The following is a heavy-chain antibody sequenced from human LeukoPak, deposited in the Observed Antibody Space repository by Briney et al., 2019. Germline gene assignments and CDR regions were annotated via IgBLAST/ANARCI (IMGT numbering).Heavy chain of an antibody. CDR3: ATAGRELLAEIDD. CDR1: GFTFSSYA. Sequence: GGSLRLSCAASGFTFSSYAMSWVRQAPGKGLEWVSAVSVGVGSTYYADSVKGRFTISRDNSKNTLYLQINSLRADDTAVYYCATAGRELLAEIDDWGQGTLVTVSS. D-gene: IGHD3-10*01. J-gene: IGHJ4*02. CDR2: VSVGVGST. V-gene: IGHV3-23*01.